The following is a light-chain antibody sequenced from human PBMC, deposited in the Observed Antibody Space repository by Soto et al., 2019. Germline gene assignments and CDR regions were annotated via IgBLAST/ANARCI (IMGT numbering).Light chain of an antibody. CDR3: QQYNNWPLT. V-gene: IGKV3-15*01. CDR1: QSVRDN. J-gene: IGKJ4*01. CDR2: GAS. Sequence: EIVMTQSPATLSVSPGERVTLSCRASQSVRDNLAWYQQKPGQAPWLLIYGASTRATGIPARFSGSGSGTEFTLTISSLQSEDFAVYYCQQYNNWPLTVGGGTKVEIK.